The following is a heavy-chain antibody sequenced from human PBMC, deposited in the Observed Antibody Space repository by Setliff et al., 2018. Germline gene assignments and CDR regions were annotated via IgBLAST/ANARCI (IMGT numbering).Heavy chain of an antibody. Sequence: GGSLRLSCTASGFVFNSYAMHWVRQVPGKGLEWLSKISGDGNTVYYADSVRGRFTISRDNAKNSLYLQMNSLRAEDSAVYYCARDGVFYAMDFWGQGTTVTSP. V-gene: IGHV3-48*03. D-gene: IGHD3-10*01. CDR3: ARDGVFYAMDF. J-gene: IGHJ6*02. CDR2: ISGDGNTV. CDR1: GFVFNSYA.